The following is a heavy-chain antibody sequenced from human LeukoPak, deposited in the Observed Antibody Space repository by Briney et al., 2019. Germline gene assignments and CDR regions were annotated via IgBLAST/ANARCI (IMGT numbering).Heavy chain of an antibody. V-gene: IGHV1-2*02. J-gene: IGHJ4*02. D-gene: IGHD3-16*01. CDR3: ARASDYIDY. Sequence: ASVKVSCKASGHTFTGYYLRWVRQAPGQGLEWMGWISPNSGVTHYAQTFQGRVTMTRDRSISTAYMELSRLRSDDTAVYYCARASDYIDYWGQGTLVTVSS. CDR2: ISPNSGVT. CDR1: GHTFTGYY.